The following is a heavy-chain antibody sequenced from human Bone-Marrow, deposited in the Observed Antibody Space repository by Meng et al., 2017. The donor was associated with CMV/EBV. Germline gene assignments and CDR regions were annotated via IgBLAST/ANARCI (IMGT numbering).Heavy chain of an antibody. CDR1: GFTFSSYS. Sequence: GESLKISCAASGFTFSSYSMNWVRQAPGKGLEWVSSISSSSSYIYYADSVKGRFTISRDNAKNSLYLQMNSLRDEDTAVYYCARDIRGYSSSWYWGVFDYWGQGTLVTVS. V-gene: IGHV3-21*01. D-gene: IGHD6-13*01. CDR3: ARDIRGYSSSWYWGVFDY. CDR2: ISSSSSYI. J-gene: IGHJ4*02.